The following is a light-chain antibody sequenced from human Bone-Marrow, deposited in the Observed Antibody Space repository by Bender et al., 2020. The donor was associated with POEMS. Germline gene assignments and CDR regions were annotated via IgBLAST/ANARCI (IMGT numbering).Light chain of an antibody. Sequence: SNELTQPPSVSVSPGQTARITCFGKELPNQYVYWYQQKSGQAPVLVIYKDTKRAPGIAERFSGSTSGTTVTLTIGGVQAEDEADYYCQSADTTGILGGYVFGSGTTLTVL. CDR3: QSADTTGILGGYV. CDR1: ELPNQY. J-gene: IGLJ1*01. V-gene: IGLV3-25*03. CDR2: KDT.